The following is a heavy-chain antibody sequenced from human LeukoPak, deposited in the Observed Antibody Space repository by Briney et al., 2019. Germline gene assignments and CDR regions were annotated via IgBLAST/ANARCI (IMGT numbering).Heavy chain of an antibody. CDR2: IYSGGRT. Sequence: GGSLRLSCAASGFTVSTNYMSWVRQAPGKGLERVSVIYSGGRTYYADSVKGRFTISRDNSKNTLYLQMNSLRVEDTAVYYCARTPGLHDYAYWGQGTLVTVSP. D-gene: IGHD4-17*01. CDR3: ARTPGLHDYAY. V-gene: IGHV3-53*01. CDR1: GFTVSTNY. J-gene: IGHJ4*02.